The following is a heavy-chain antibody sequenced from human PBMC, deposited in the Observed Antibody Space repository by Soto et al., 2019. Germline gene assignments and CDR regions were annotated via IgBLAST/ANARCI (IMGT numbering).Heavy chain of an antibody. D-gene: IGHD6-13*01. V-gene: IGHV1-3*01. CDR1: GYTFTSYA. J-gene: IGHJ4*02. CDR2: INAGNGNT. CDR3: ARVAAAGTFDY. Sequence: ASVKVSCKASGYTFTSYAMHWVRQAPGQRLEWMGWINAGNGNTKYSQKFQGRVTITRDTSASTAYMELSSLRSDDTAVYYCARVAAAGTFDYWGQGTLVTVSS.